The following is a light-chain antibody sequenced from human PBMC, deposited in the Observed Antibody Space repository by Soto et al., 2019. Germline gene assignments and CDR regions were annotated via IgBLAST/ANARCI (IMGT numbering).Light chain of an antibody. CDR3: SSYTSSSTPVV. V-gene: IGLV2-14*01. J-gene: IGLJ2*01. CDR2: DVS. Sequence: QSVLTQPAAVSGSPGQSITISCTGTSSDVGGYNYVSWYQQHPGKAPKLLIYDVSNRPSGVSKRFSGSKSGNTASLTISGLQAEDEVDYYCSSYTSSSTPVVFGGGTKVTVL. CDR1: SSDVGGYNY.